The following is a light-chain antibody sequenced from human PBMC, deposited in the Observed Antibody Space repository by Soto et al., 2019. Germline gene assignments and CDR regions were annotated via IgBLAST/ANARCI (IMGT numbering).Light chain of an antibody. CDR3: CSYAGSYTFV. J-gene: IGLJ1*01. CDR2: DVT. V-gene: IGLV2-11*01. CDR1: SSDVGGYNY. Sequence: QSALTQPRSVSGSPGQSVTISCTGTSSDVGGYNYVSWYQQHPGKVPKLMIYDVTKRPSGVPDRFSGSNSGNTASLTISGLQAEDEADYYCCSYAGSYTFVFGTGTKLTVL.